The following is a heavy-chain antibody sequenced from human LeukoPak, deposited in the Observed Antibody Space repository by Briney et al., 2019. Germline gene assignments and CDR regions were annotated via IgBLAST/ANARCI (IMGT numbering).Heavy chain of an antibody. D-gene: IGHD6-13*01. CDR1: GYTFTSYG. V-gene: IGHV1-18*01. J-gene: IGHJ4*02. CDR3: ARDQVARIAAAGTTDY. Sequence: ASVKVSCKASGYTFTSYGISWVRQAPGQGLEWMGWISAYNGNTNYAQKLQGRGTMTTDTSTSTAYMELRSLRSDDTAVYYCARDQVARIAAAGTTDYWGQGTLVTVSS. CDR2: ISAYNGNT.